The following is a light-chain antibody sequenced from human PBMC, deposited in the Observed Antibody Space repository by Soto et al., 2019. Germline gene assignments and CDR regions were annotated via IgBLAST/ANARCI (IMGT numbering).Light chain of an antibody. CDR1: SSDIGGFDL. V-gene: IGLV2-23*02. Sequence: QSALTQPDSLSGSPGQSITISCTGSSSDIGGFDLVSWYQQHPGKAPRLLLYEVNKRPSGVSGRFSGSKSGNTASLTISGLQAEDEADYYCCSFTSSNTHVFGTGTKVTVL. J-gene: IGLJ1*01. CDR2: EVN. CDR3: CSFTSSNTHV.